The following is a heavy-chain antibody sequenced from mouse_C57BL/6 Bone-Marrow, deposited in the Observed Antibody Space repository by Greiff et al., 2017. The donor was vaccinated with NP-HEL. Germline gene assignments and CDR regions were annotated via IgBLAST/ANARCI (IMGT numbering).Heavy chain of an antibody. CDR3: ARPHYYGSSYAMDY. V-gene: IGHV1-81*01. CDR1: GYTFTSYG. Sequence: QVQLKQSGAELARPGASVKLSCKASGYTFTSYGISWVKQRTGQGLEWIGEIYPRSGNTYYNEKFKGKATLTADKSSSTAYMELRSLTSEDSAVYFCARPHYYGSSYAMDYWGQGTSVTVA. CDR2: IYPRSGNT. D-gene: IGHD1-1*01. J-gene: IGHJ4*01.